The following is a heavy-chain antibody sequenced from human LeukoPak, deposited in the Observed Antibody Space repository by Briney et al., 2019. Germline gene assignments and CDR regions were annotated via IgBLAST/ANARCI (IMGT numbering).Heavy chain of an antibody. CDR2: ISSSSSTI. CDR1: GFTFSSYS. J-gene: IGHJ4*02. V-gene: IGHV3-48*04. D-gene: IGHD3-10*01. Sequence: GGSLRLSCAASGFTFSSYSMNWVRQAPGKGLEWVSYISSSSSTIYYADSVKGRFTISRDNAKNSLYLQMNSLRAEDTAVYYCARSVYYYGSGSYYNYWGQGTLVTVS. CDR3: ARSVYYYGSGSYYNY.